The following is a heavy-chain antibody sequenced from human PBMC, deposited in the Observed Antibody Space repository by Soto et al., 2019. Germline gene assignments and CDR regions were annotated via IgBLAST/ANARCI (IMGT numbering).Heavy chain of an antibody. J-gene: IGHJ5*01. Sequence: QVRLQESGPGRVTPSETLSLDCSVSGDSISRYYWSWIRQPPGKGLEFIGYMQPGGRTNYNPSLRSRVTMSFDTSKRIFSMRMRSVTAADTAKYYCATEDSSSFKLDSWGQGTLVTVSS. D-gene: IGHD6-6*01. V-gene: IGHV4-59*01. CDR3: ATEDSSSFKLDS. CDR2: MQPGGRT. CDR1: GDSISRYY.